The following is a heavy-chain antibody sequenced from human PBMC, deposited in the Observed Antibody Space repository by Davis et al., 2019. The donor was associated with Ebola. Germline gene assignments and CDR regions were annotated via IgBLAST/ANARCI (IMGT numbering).Heavy chain of an antibody. Sequence: GESLKISCAASGFTFSGSAMHWVRQASGKGLEWVGRIRSKANSYATAYAASVKGRFTISRDDSKNTAYLQMNSLRAEDTAVYYCARDRGGIVGATTCYFDYWGQGTLVTVSS. CDR1: GFTFSGSA. J-gene: IGHJ4*02. V-gene: IGHV3-73*01. CDR2: IRSKANSYAT. D-gene: IGHD1-26*01. CDR3: ARDRGGIVGATTCYFDY.